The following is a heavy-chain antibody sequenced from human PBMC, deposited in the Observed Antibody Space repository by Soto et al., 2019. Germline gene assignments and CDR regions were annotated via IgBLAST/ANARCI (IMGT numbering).Heavy chain of an antibody. CDR3: ARGTYTYGYAIDF. D-gene: IGHD5-18*01. CDR1: GGSISSGGYY. Sequence: NPSETLSLTCSVSGGSISSGGYYWSWVRQHPGKGLEWIGYIYSSGSTYHNPSLESRVSISIDTSKNQFSLKLTSVTAADTAVYFCARGTYTYGYAIDFWGQGTLVTVSS. J-gene: IGHJ4*02. V-gene: IGHV4-31*03. CDR2: IYSSGST.